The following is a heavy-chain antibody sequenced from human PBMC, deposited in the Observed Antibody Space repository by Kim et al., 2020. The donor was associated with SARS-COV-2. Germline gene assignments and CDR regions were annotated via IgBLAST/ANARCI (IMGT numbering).Heavy chain of an antibody. Sequence: SETLSLTCAVYGGSFSGYYWSWIRQPPGKGLEWIGEINHSGSTNYNPSLKSRVTISVDTSKNQFSLKLSSVTAADTAVYYCARGVLVGALKIGYYYYYYMDVWGKGTTVTVSS. CDR3: ARGVLVGALKIGYYYYYYMDV. V-gene: IGHV4-34*01. CDR1: GGSFSGYY. CDR2: INHSGST. D-gene: IGHD1-26*01. J-gene: IGHJ6*03.